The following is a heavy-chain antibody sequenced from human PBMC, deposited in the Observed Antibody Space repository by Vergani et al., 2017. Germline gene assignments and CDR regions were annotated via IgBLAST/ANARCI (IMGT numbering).Heavy chain of an antibody. CDR1: GFTFSSYA. CDR2: ISGSGGST. CDR3: AKGGAAAHYYYYYMDV. J-gene: IGHJ6*03. D-gene: IGHD2-2*01. V-gene: IGHV3-23*01. Sequence: EVQLLESGGGLVQPGGSLRLSCAASGFTFSSYALSWVRQAPGKGLEWVSAISGSGGSTYYADTLKGRFTISRDNSKSTLYLQMNSLRAEDTAVYYCAKGGAAAHYYYYYMDVWGKGTTVTVSS.